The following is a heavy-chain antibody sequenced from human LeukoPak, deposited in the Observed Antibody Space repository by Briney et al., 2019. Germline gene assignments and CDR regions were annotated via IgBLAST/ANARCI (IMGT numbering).Heavy chain of an antibody. J-gene: IGHJ6*02. Sequence: PGRSLRLSCAASGFTFSSYGMHWVRQAPGKGLEWVAVIWYDGSNKYYADSVKGRFTISRDNSKNTLYLQMNSLRAEDTAVYYCARDQASGSYPYYGMDVWGQGTTVTVSS. CDR2: IWYDGSNK. CDR3: ARDQASGSYPYYGMDV. D-gene: IGHD1-26*01. CDR1: GFTFSSYG. V-gene: IGHV3-33*01.